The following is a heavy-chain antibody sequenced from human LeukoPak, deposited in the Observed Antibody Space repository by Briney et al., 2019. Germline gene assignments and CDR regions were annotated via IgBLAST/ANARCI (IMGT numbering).Heavy chain of an antibody. D-gene: IGHD1-26*01. CDR2: IYPGDSDT. J-gene: IGHJ3*02. Sequence: GESLKISCNGSAYXFTSYWIGWVRQMPGKGLEWMGIIYPGDSDTIYSPSFQGQLTISADNSTNTANLQWSSLKASDTAMYYCARSGGNYYDIWGQGTMVTVSS. V-gene: IGHV5-51*01. CDR1: AYXFTSYW. CDR3: ARSGGNYYDI.